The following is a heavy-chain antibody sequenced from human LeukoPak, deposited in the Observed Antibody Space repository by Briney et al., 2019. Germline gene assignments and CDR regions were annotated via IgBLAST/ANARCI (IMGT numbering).Heavy chain of an antibody. CDR2: TYYRSKWYN. V-gene: IGHV6-1*01. Sequence: SQTLSLTCAISGDSVSSNSAAWNWIRQSPSRGLEWLGRTYYRSKWYNDYAVSVKSRITINPDTSKNQFSLQLNSVTPEDTAVYYCARGTKILAVVVPTGYYYYYMDVWGKGTTVTISS. CDR3: ARGTKILAVVVPTGYYYYYMDV. D-gene: IGHD2-2*01. J-gene: IGHJ6*03. CDR1: GDSVSSNSAA.